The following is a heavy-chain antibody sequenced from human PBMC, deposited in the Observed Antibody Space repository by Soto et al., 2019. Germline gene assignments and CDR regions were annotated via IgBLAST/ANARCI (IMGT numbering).Heavy chain of an antibody. D-gene: IGHD1-26*01. J-gene: IGHJ3*01. Sequence: EVQLVESGGGLVQPGGSLTVSCAASEFTFSNYWMSWLRQAAGKGLEWVANIKQDGSEKYHVDSVKGRFTISRDNAMNSLYLQMHSLRADDMAVYYCARDASGDSFDLWGQGTVVTVSS. CDR3: ARDASGDSFDL. CDR2: IKQDGSEK. CDR1: EFTFSNYW. V-gene: IGHV3-7*01.